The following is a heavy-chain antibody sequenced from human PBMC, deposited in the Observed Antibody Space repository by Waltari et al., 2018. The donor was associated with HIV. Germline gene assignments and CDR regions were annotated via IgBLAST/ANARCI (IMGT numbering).Heavy chain of an antibody. V-gene: IGHV1-3*01. CDR2: INAGNGDA. Sequence: QVQFVQSGAEVKKPGASVNISCTASGYTFTTYPIHWVRQAPGQRPEWMGWINAGNGDAIYSQGFQGRVTITRDTSATTAYMELSSLRSEDTAVYYCASNPRDCAHNTCYDPSFDYWGQGTLVTVSS. J-gene: IGHJ4*02. CDR3: ASNPRDCAHNTCYDPSFDY. D-gene: IGHD2-2*01. CDR1: GYTFTTYP.